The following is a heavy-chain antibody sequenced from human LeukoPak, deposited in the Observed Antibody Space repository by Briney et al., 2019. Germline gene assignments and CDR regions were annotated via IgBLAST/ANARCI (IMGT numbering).Heavy chain of an antibody. CDR2: INPDSGGT. Sequence: ASVKVSCKAYGYTFSDHYMHWVRQAPGQGLEWMGWINPDSGGTQYAEKFQGRVSMTRDTSINTVHMEMSGLTSDDTAIFYCARGTSDYGDFDSWGQGTLVTVS. J-gene: IGHJ5*01. CDR3: ARGTSDYGDFDS. CDR1: GYTFSDHY. D-gene: IGHD4-17*01. V-gene: IGHV1-2*02.